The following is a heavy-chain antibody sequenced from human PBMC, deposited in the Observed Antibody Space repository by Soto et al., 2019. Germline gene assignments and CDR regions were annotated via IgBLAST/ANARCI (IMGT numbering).Heavy chain of an antibody. CDR1: GYTFTDYG. V-gene: IGHV1-18*01. J-gene: IGHJ4*02. D-gene: IGHD1-26*01. CDR3: ARDQYAVGGDF. Sequence: QVQMVQSGVEVKKPGASVKVSCKASGYTFTDYGVRWVRQAPGQGLEWMGWINTYNGQTNYAQKVQGRVTMTTDTSTATAYMELRSLNSDDTAVYYCARDQYAVGGDFWGLGTLVTVSS. CDR2: INTYNGQT.